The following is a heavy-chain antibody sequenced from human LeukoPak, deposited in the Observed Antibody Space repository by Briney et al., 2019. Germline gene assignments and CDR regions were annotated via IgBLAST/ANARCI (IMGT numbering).Heavy chain of an antibody. CDR2: IYSGGST. V-gene: IGHV3-66*01. J-gene: IGHJ6*02. CDR1: GFTVSSNY. CDR3: AREMVYYHGMDV. Sequence: PGGSLRLSCAASGFTVSSNYMSWVRQAPGKGLEWVSVIYSGGSTYYADSVKGRFTISRDNSKNTMYLQMNSLRAEDTAVYYCAREMVYYHGMDVWGQGTTVTVSS. D-gene: IGHD2-8*01.